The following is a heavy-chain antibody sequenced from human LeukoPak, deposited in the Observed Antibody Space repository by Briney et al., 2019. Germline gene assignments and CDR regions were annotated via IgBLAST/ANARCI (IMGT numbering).Heavy chain of an antibody. CDR1: GFTFSNYA. CDR3: AKGTIAMSGTSSDY. D-gene: IGHD6-19*01. CDR2: ISGSGGST. J-gene: IGHJ4*02. Sequence: GGSLRLSCAASGFTFSNYAINWVRQSPGKGLEWVSAISGSGGSTYYADSVKGRFTISRDNSKNTLYLQMNSLRAEDTAVYYCAKGTIAMSGTSSDYWGQGTLVTVSS. V-gene: IGHV3-23*01.